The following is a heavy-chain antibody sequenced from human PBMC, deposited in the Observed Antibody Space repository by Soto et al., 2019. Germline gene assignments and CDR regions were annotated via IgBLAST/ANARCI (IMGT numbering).Heavy chain of an antibody. CDR1: GISFGSSG. Sequence: QVQLVESGGGVVQPGRSLRLSCVASGISFGSSGMHWVRQAPGKGLEWVAFIWYDGSNQYYSDSVKGRFTISRDNSMNTGSLQMDSLRVEDTGRYYCARDGAHQDIDYWGQGTLVTVSS. CDR2: IWYDGSNQ. CDR3: ARDGAHQDIDY. D-gene: IGHD2-2*01. J-gene: IGHJ4*02. V-gene: IGHV3-33*01.